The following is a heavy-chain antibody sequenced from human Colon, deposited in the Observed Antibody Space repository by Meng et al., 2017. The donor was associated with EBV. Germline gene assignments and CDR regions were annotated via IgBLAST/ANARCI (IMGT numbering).Heavy chain of an antibody. CDR2: IDPNTGNP. Sequence: QGQRVQSGSELKQPGASVKVSCRPSGYTFTSYAINWVRQAPGQGPDWMGWIDPNTGNPTYDQGFTGQFVFSLDTSVSTAYLQINSLRADDTAVYYCARDSPLDGYSLLDYWGQGTLVTVSS. J-gene: IGHJ4*02. CDR3: ARDSPLDGYSLLDY. V-gene: IGHV7-4-1*02. CDR1: GYTFTSYA. D-gene: IGHD5-24*01.